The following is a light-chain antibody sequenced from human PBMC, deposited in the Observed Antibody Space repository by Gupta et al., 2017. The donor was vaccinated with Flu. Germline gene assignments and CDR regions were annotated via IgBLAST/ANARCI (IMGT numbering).Light chain of an antibody. CDR3: QQNNYSPPIT. J-gene: IGKJ5*01. Sequence: EIVMTQSPATLSVSPGERATLSCRASQSVSSNLAWYQQKPGQAPRLLIYGASTRATGIPARFSGSGYGTEFTLTISSRQSEDFAVYYCQQNNYSPPITFGPGTRLKIK. CDR2: GAS. CDR1: QSVSSN. V-gene: IGKV3-15*01.